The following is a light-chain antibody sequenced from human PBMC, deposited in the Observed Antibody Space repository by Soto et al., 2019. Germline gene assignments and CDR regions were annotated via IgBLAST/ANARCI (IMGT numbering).Light chain of an antibody. V-gene: IGKV1-17*01. CDR2: AAS. CDR1: QGIRDD. Sequence: DIQMTQSPSSLSASVGDRVTITCRASQGIRDDLDWYQQKPGKAPKRLIYAASTLQSGVPSRFIGSVSGTEFPLTTNSLQPEDFATYYCLQHNNYPYTFGQGTKLEIK. CDR3: LQHNNYPYT. J-gene: IGKJ2*01.